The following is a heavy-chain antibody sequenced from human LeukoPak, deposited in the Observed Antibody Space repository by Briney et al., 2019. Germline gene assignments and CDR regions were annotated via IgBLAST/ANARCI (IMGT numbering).Heavy chain of an antibody. CDR1: GYTFTSYG. CDR3: ARDPNDSSGYYPRGAFDI. J-gene: IGHJ3*02. Sequence: ASVKVSCKASGYTFTSYGISWVRQAPGQGLEWMGWISAYNGNTNYAQKLQGRVTMTTDTSTSTAYMELRSLRSDDTAVYYCARDPNDSSGYYPRGAFDIWGQGTMVTVSS. D-gene: IGHD3-22*01. V-gene: IGHV1-18*01. CDR2: ISAYNGNT.